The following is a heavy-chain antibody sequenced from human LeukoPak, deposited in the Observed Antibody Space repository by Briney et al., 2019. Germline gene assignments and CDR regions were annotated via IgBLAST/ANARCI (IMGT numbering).Heavy chain of an antibody. Sequence: GESPKISCKGSGYTFTTYLIGWVRQMPGKGLEWMVIIYPGDSDPRYSPSFQGQVTISADKYISTAYLQWSSLKASDSAMYYCARHGQGSSWFGFDYWGQGTLVTVSS. D-gene: IGHD6-13*01. CDR3: ARHGQGSSWFGFDY. V-gene: IGHV5-51*01. CDR1: GYTFTTYL. J-gene: IGHJ4*02. CDR2: IYPGDSDP.